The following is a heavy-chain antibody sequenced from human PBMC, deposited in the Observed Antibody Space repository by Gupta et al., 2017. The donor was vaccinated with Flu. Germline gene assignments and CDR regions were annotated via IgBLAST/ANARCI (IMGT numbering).Heavy chain of an antibody. CDR1: GFTFSSYS. J-gene: IGHJ4*02. Sequence: EVQLVESGGGLVKPGGSLRLSCAASGFTFSSYSMNWVRQAPGKGLEWVSSISSSSSYIYYADSVKGRFTISRDNAKNSLYLQMNSLRAEDTAVYYCARVGSGDAVDAVDYWGQGTLVTVSS. CDR2: ISSSSSYI. V-gene: IGHV3-21*01. CDR3: ARVGSGDAVDAVDY. D-gene: IGHD3-10*01.